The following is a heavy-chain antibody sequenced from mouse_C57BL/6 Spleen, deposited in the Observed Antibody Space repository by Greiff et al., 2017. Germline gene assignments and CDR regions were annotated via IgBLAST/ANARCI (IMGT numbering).Heavy chain of an antibody. CDR3: AREKKLCGDYDGGYYAMDY. CDR2: INPSNGGT. J-gene: IGHJ4*01. V-gene: IGHV1-53*01. CDR1: GYTFTSYW. Sequence: QVQLQQPGTELVKPGASVKLSCKASGYTFTSYWMHWVKQRPGQGLEWIGNINPSNGGTNYNEKFKSKATLTVDKSSSTAYMQLSSLTSEDSAVYYCAREKKLCGDYDGGYYAMDYWGQGTSVTVSS. D-gene: IGHD2-4*01.